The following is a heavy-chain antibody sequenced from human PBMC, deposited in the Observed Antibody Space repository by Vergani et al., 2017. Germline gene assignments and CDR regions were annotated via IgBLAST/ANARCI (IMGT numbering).Heavy chain of an antibody. J-gene: IGHJ6*04. V-gene: IGHV3-30*18. Sequence: QVSLVESGGGVVQPGRSLRLSCAASGFTFSSYGMHWVRQAPGKGLEWVAVISYDGSNKYYADSVKGRFTISRDTSKNTLYLQMNSLRAEDTAVYYCAKDLMGLRYCSSTSCYALSLDVWGKGTTVIVSS. CDR2: ISYDGSNK. D-gene: IGHD2-2*01. CDR1: GFTFSSYG. CDR3: AKDLMGLRYCSSTSCYALSLDV.